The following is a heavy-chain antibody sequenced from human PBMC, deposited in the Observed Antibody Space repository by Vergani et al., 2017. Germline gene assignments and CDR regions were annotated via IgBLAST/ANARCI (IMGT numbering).Heavy chain of an antibody. J-gene: IGHJ3*01. CDR1: GFTFSNAW. Sequence: EVQLVESGGGLVKPGGSLRLSCAASGFTFSNAWMSWVRQAPGKGMEWVGRIKSKTDGGTTDYAAPVKGRFTISRDDSKNTLYLQMNSLKTEDTAVYYCTTKSWNDKLVNAFDVWGQGTTVTVSS. CDR3: TTKSWNDKLVNAFDV. CDR2: IKSKTDGGTT. V-gene: IGHV3-15*01. D-gene: IGHD1-1*01.